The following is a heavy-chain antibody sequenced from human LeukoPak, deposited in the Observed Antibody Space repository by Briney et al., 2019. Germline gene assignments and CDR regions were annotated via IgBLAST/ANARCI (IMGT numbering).Heavy chain of an antibody. J-gene: IGHJ3*02. Sequence: PGGSLRLSCAGSGFTFRRFWMNWVRQAPGRGLEWVANINGDGDGKRYADSVKDRFTISRDNARSLVFLQIHSLRDEDTALYYCARDSSPDSATTYYDALDMWGQGTMVTVSS. CDR2: INGDGDGK. CDR1: GFTFRRFW. CDR3: ARDSSPDSATTYYDALDM. D-gene: IGHD1-1*01. V-gene: IGHV3-7*01.